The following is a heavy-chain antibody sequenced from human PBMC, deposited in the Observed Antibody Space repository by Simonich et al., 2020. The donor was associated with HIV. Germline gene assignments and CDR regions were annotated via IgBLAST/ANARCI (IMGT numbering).Heavy chain of an antibody. J-gene: IGHJ4*02. D-gene: IGHD2-21*02. CDR2: INHSGIT. V-gene: IGHV4-34*01. CDR1: GGSFSGYY. Sequence: QVQLQQWGAGLLKPAATLSLTCAVYGGSFSGYYWSWIRQPPRKGLEWIGEINHSGITNYNPSLKSRVTMSVDTSKNQFSLKLNSVTAADTAIYYCARLRGDRYDYWGQGTLVTVSS. CDR3: ARLRGDRYDY.